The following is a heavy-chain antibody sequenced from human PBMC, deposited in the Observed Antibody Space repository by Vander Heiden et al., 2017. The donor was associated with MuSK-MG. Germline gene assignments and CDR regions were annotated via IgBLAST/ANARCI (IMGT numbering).Heavy chain of an antibody. J-gene: IGHJ4*02. CDR2: ISYDGSNK. V-gene: IGHV3-30*18. Sequence: QVQLVESGGGVVQPGRSLRLSCAASGSTFSSYGMHWVRQAPGKGLEWVAVISYDGSNKYYADSVKGRFTISRDNSKNTLYLQMNSLRAEDTAVYYCAKGSYYDILTGSDIDYWGQGTLVTVSS. CDR3: AKGSYYDILTGSDIDY. D-gene: IGHD3-9*01. CDR1: GSTFSSYG.